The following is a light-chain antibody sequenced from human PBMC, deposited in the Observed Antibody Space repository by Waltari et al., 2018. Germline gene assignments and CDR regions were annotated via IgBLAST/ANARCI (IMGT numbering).Light chain of an antibody. J-gene: IGLJ3*02. V-gene: IGLV1-44*01. CDR3: ATWDDSLNGRV. Sequence: QSVLTQPPLASGTPGQRVTISCSGNSSNIGIYTVTWYQQLPGTAPKLLIYANYHRPSGVPDRFSASKSDTSASLAISGLQSEDEADYFCATWDDSLNGRVFGGGTKLAVL. CDR1: SSNIGIYT. CDR2: ANY.